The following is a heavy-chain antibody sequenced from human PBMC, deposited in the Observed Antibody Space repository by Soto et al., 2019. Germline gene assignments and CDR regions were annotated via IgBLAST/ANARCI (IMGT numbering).Heavy chain of an antibody. J-gene: IGHJ3*02. D-gene: IGHD5-18*01. Sequence: EVQLVESGGGLVQPGGSLRLSCAASGFTFSSYDMHGVRQATGKGLEWVSAIGTAGDTYYPGSVKGRFTISRENAKNSLYLQMNSLRAAEPAVYYCARAQLWAPDDFDIWGQGTMVTVSS. CDR3: ARAQLWAPDDFDI. CDR1: GFTFSSYD. CDR2: IGTAGDT. V-gene: IGHV3-13*01.